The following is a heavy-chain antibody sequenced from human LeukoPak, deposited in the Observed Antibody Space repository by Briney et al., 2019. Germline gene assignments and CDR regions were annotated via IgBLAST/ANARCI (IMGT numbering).Heavy chain of an antibody. J-gene: IGHJ4*02. CDR1: GFTFSSYA. V-gene: IGHV3-23*01. CDR2: ISGSGGST. CDR3: AKDFAYSSGWLLFDY. Sequence: GGSLRLSCAASGFTFSSYAMSWVRQAPGKGLEWVSAISGSGGSTYYADSVKGRFTISRDNSKNTLYLQMNSLRAEDTAVYYCAKDFAYSSGWLLFDYWGQGTLVTVSS. D-gene: IGHD6-19*01.